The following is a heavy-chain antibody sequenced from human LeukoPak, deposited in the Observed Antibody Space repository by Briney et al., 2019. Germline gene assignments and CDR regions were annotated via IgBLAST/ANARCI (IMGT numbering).Heavy chain of an antibody. Sequence: PSETLSLTCTVSGGSISSSSYYWAWIRQPPGKGLEWFGSIYYSGNTYYNPSLKSRVTMSVDTSKNQFSLKLSSVTGADTAVYYCARFGVDYDMDVWGQGTTVTVSS. CDR1: GGSISSSSYY. CDR3: ARFGVDYDMDV. J-gene: IGHJ6*02. V-gene: IGHV4-39*07. D-gene: IGHD3-16*01. CDR2: IYYSGNT.